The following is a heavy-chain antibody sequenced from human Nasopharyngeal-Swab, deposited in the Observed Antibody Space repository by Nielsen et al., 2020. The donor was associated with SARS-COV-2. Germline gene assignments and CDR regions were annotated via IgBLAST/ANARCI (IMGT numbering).Heavy chain of an antibody. CDR3: AKGPLRSDAY. J-gene: IGHJ4*02. CDR2: SGRGGST. V-gene: IGHV3-23*01. Sequence: GESLKISCVASGFSFSSHAMSWVRQAPGKGLEWVSVSGRGGSTYYADSVKGRFTISRDISKNTLYLQMNSLRAEDTAVYYCAKGPLRSDAYWGQGTLVTVSS. CDR1: GFSFSSHA.